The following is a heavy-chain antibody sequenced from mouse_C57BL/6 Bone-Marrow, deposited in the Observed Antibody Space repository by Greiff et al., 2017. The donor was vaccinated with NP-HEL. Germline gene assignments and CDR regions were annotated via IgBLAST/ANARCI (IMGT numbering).Heavy chain of an antibody. Sequence: EVQLQQSGPVLVKPGASVKMSCKASGYTFTDYYMNWVKQSHGKSLEWIGVINPYNGGTSYNQKFKGKATLTVDKSSSTAYMELNSLTSEDSAVYYCAKDSYGSSSYAMDYWGQGTSVTVSS. D-gene: IGHD1-1*01. V-gene: IGHV1-19*01. J-gene: IGHJ4*01. CDR2: INPYNGGT. CDR1: GYTFTDYY. CDR3: AKDSYGSSSYAMDY.